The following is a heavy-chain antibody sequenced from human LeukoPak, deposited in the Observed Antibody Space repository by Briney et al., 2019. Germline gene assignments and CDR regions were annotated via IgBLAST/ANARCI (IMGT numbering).Heavy chain of an antibody. CDR1: GFTFSSYS. Sequence: GGSLRLSCAASGFTFSSYSMNWVHQAPGKGLEWVSYISSSSSTIYYADSVKGRFTISRDNAKNSLYLQMNGLRAEDTAVYYCARDQTRPGAFDIWGQGTMVTVSS. V-gene: IGHV3-48*01. CDR3: ARDQTRPGAFDI. J-gene: IGHJ3*02. CDR2: ISSSSSTI.